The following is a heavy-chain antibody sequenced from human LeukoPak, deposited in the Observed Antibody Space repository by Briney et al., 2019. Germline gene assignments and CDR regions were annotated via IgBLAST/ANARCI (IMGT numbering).Heavy chain of an antibody. J-gene: IGHJ4*02. D-gene: IGHD1-26*01. Sequence: SETLSLTCTVSGGSISSYYWSWIRQPPGKGLEWIGYIYYSGSTNYNPSLKSRVTISVDTSKNQFSLKLSSVTAADTAVYYCARGFSGYFDYWGQGTLVTASS. CDR3: ARGFSGYFDY. V-gene: IGHV4-59*01. CDR1: GGSISSYY. CDR2: IYYSGST.